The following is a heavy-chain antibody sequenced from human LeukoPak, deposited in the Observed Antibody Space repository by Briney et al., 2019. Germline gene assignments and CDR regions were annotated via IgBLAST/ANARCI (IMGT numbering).Heavy chain of an antibody. CDR3: ARGGIDCSGGSCFYYFDH. D-gene: IGHD2-15*01. CDR1: GGTFTNYA. CDR2: IIPIVGIA. Sequence: SVKVSCKASGGTFTNYAINWVRQAPGQGLEWMGRIIPIVGIANYAQKFQGRVTITADKSTTTAHTELSSLRSEDTAVYYCARGGIDCSGGSCFYYFDHWGQGTLVTVSS. V-gene: IGHV1-69*04. J-gene: IGHJ4*02.